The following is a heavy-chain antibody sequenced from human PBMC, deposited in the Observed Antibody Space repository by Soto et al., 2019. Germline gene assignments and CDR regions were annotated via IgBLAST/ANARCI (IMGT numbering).Heavy chain of an antibody. CDR1: GFTFSTYG. V-gene: IGHV3-30*18. Sequence: QVQLVESGGGVVQPGRSLRLSCAASGFTFSTYGMYWVRQAPGKGLEWVAVISDDGNSKYYADSVKGRFTSSRDNSKNTVYMQMNSLSLEDTAVYYCAKDQTHAFWGQGTMVTVSS. D-gene: IGHD3-16*01. CDR2: ISDDGNSK. CDR3: AKDQTHAF. J-gene: IGHJ3*01.